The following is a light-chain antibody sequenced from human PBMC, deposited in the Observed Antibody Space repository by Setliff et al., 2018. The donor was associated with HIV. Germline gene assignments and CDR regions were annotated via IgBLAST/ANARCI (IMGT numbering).Light chain of an antibody. V-gene: IGLV3-21*03. J-gene: IGLJ1*01. Sequence: SYELTQPPSVSVAPGKTARITCGGNNIGSKSVHWYQQKPGRAPVLVVHDDSDRPSGIPERFSGSNSGNMATLTISRVEAGDEADYYCQVWDSSSDHPGVFGTGTKVTVL. CDR2: DDS. CDR3: QVWDSSSDHPGV. CDR1: NIGSKS.